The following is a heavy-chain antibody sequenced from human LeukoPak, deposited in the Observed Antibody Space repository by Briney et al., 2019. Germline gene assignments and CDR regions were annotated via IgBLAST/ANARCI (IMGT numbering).Heavy chain of an antibody. J-gene: IGHJ5*02. CDR3: ARGASSSWYTWFDP. CDR2: INPNSGGT. D-gene: IGHD6-13*01. CDR1: GYTFSDFY. Sequence: ASVKVSCKASGYTFSDFYIHWVRQAPGQGLEWMGWINPNSGGTNYAQKFQGRVTMTRDTSISTAYMELSRLRSDDTAVYYCARGASSSWYTWFDPWGQGTLVTVSS. V-gene: IGHV1-2*02.